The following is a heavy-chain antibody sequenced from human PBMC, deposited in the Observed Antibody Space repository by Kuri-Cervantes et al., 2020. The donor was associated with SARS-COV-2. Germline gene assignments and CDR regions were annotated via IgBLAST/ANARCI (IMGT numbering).Heavy chain of an antibody. Sequence: SQTLSLTCAVYVGSFSGYYWSWIRQPPGKGLEWIGEINHRGSPNYNPSLKSRVPIAVDTSKKQFSLKLSSVTAADTAVYYCARGRRGVPATVFDYWGQGTLVTVSS. D-gene: IGHD2-2*01. CDR1: VGSFSGYY. V-gene: IGHV4-34*01. CDR3: ARGRRGVPATVFDY. CDR2: INHRGSP. J-gene: IGHJ4*02.